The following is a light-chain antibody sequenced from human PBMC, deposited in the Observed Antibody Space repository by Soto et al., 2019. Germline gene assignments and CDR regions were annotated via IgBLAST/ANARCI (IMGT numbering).Light chain of an antibody. V-gene: IGKV4-1*01. CDR1: QSVLYSSNNKNY. CDR2: WAS. CDR3: QQYNRPWT. Sequence: DIVMTQSPDSLAVSLGERATINCKSSQSVLYSSNNKNYLAWYQQKPGQPPKLLIYWASTRESGVPDRFSGSGSGTDFTITISSLQAEDGVVYYCQQYNRPWTFGQGTKVEIK. J-gene: IGKJ1*01.